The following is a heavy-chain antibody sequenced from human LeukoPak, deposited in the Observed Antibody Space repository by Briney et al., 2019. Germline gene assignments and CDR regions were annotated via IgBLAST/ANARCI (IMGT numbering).Heavy chain of an antibody. CDR3: ARVAQGATTETYFYYYMDV. CDR2: ITSRSSHI. D-gene: IGHD4-11*01. V-gene: IGHV3-21*01. J-gene: IGHJ6*03. Sequence: RESLRLSCEASGFAFNSYTIRWVRQAPGKGLESVAAITSRSSHIYIADSVKGRFTISRDNAKNSLFLQMSSLRVEDTAVYYCARVAQGATTETYFYYYMDVWGKGTTVTVSS. CDR1: GFAFNSYT.